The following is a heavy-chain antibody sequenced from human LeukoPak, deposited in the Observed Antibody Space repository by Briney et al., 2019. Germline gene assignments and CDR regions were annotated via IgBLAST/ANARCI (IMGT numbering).Heavy chain of an antibody. Sequence: GGSLRLSCAASGFTFSSYGMRWVRQAPGKGLEWVAVIWYDGSNKYYADSVKGRFTISRDNSKNTLYLQMNSLRAEDTAVYYCARDHGDPYYFDYWGQGTLVTVSS. J-gene: IGHJ4*02. D-gene: IGHD4-17*01. CDR1: GFTFSSYG. V-gene: IGHV3-33*01. CDR2: IWYDGSNK. CDR3: ARDHGDPYYFDY.